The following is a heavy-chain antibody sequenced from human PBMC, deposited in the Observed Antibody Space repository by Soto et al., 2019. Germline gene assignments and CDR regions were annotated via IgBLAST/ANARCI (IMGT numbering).Heavy chain of an antibody. Sequence: VQLQESGPGLVKPSETLSLTCTVSGGSMTNYYWTWTRQSPGEGLQWIGDIHHNGNTHYNPSLESRVTISADTSENRIFLKLTSVTAADTAVYYCARLWGPENWGIQAFDIWGQGTLETVSS. CDR3: ARLWGPENWGIQAFDI. CDR2: IHHNGNT. V-gene: IGHV4-59*01. CDR1: GGSMTNYY. J-gene: IGHJ3*02. D-gene: IGHD7-27*01.